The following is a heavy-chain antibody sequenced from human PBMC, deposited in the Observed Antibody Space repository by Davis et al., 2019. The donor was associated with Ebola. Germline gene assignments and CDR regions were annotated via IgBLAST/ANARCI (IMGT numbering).Heavy chain of an antibody. Sequence: GESLKISCAASGFTVSSYSMNWVRQAPGKGLEWVSSISSSSSSIYYADSMKGRFTISRDNAKNSLYLQMNSLRAEDTAVYYCARDTGGSYFYYFDYWGQGTLVTVSS. D-gene: IGHD1-26*01. J-gene: IGHJ4*02. CDR2: ISSSSSSI. V-gene: IGHV3-21*01. CDR1: GFTVSSYS. CDR3: ARDTGGSYFYYFDY.